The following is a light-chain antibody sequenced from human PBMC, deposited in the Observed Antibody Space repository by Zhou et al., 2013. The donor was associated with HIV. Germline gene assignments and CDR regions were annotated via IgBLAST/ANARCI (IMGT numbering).Light chain of an antibody. V-gene: IGKV3-20*01. J-gene: IGKJ1*01. Sequence: EIVLTQSPGTLSLSPGERATLSCRASQSVSSSYLAWYQQKPGQAPRLLIYGASSRATGIPDRFSGSGSGTDFNFTISRLEPEDFAVYYCQQYDRSSWTFGQGTKLIIK. CDR3: QQYDRSSWT. CDR2: GAS. CDR1: QSVSSSY.